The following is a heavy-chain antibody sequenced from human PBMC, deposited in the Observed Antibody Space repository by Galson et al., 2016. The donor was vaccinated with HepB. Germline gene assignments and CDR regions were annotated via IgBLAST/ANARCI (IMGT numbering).Heavy chain of an antibody. J-gene: IGHJ6*02. D-gene: IGHD4-11*01. V-gene: IGHV1-18*01. CDR2: ISGYKGNT. CDR3: AAHSKNFYGMAV. CDR1: GYTFTRYG. Sequence: SVKVSCKASGYTFTRYGISWVRQAPGQGPEWMAWISGYKGNTNYEQKFQDRVTLTTDTSTSTAYMELRSLTSEDTAVYYCAAHSKNFYGMAVWGQGTTVTVSS.